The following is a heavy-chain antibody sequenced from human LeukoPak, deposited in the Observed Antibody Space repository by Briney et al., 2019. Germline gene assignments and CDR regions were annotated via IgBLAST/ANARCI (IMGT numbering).Heavy chain of an antibody. CDR2: ISYDGSNK. CDR3: ARDGGYCSGGSCYHEFYFDY. D-gene: IGHD2-15*01. V-gene: IGHV3-30-3*01. Sequence: PGGSLRLSCAASGFTFSSYAMHWVRQAPGKGLERVAVISYDGSNKYYADSVKGRFTISRDNSKNTLYLQMNSLRAEDTAVYYCARDGGYCSGGSCYHEFYFDYWGQGTLVTVSS. J-gene: IGHJ4*02. CDR1: GFTFSSYA.